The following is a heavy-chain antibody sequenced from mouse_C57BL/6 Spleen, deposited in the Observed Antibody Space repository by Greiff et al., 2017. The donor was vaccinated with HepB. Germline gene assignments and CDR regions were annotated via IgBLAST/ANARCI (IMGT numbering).Heavy chain of an antibody. CDR2: IDPEDGDT. V-gene: IGHV14-1*01. J-gene: IGHJ1*03. CDR1: GFNIKDYY. CDR3: FYYSNYHWYFDV. D-gene: IGHD2-5*01. Sequence: VHVKQSGAELVRPGASVKLSCTASGFNIKDYYMHWVKQRPEQGLEWIGRIDPEDGDTEYAPKFQGKATMTADTSSNTAYLQLSSLTSEDTAVYYCFYYSNYHWYFDVWGTGTTVTVSS.